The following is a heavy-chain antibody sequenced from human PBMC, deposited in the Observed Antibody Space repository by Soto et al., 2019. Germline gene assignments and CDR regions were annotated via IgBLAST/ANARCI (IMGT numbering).Heavy chain of an antibody. CDR2: IIPIFGTA. CDR3: ARDGMVLVPAAPYGMDV. Sequence: QVQLVQSGAEVKKPGSSVKVSCKASGGTFSSYAISWVRQAPGQGLEWMGGIIPIFGTANYAQKFQGRVTITADKSTSTAYMQQSSLRSEDTAVYYCARDGMVLVPAAPYGMDVWGQGTTVTVSS. V-gene: IGHV1-69*06. J-gene: IGHJ6*02. CDR1: GGTFSSYA. D-gene: IGHD2-2*01.